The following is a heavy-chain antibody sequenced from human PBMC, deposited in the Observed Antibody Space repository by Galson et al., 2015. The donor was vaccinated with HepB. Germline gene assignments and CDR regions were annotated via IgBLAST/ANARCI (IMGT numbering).Heavy chain of an antibody. CDR3: ARPDCRGGGCYLDY. V-gene: IGHV3-48*03. D-gene: IGHD2-15*01. J-gene: IGHJ4*02. CDR1: GFSFSTYE. CDR2: ISSSGSVM. Sequence: SLRLSCAASGFSFSTYEMNWVRQAPGKGLEWVSYISSSGSVMSYADSVEGRFTISRDNPKNPLYLQMSSLRAEDTAVYYCARPDCRGGGCYLDYWGQGTLVTVSS.